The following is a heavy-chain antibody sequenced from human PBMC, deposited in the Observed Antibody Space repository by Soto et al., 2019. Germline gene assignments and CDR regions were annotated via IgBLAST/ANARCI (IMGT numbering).Heavy chain of an antibody. J-gene: IGHJ3*01. CDR3: ASRKVTSDAFDF. D-gene: IGHD2-2*01. Sequence: PGESLKISCQGSGYSFTTKWIGWVRQMPGKGLEWMGFIYTGDSAAKYSASLQGQVTISADKSISTAHLQWSSLKASDTAMYYCASRKVTSDAFDFWGQGTMVTVS. CDR1: GYSFTTKW. V-gene: IGHV5-51*01. CDR2: IYTGDSAA.